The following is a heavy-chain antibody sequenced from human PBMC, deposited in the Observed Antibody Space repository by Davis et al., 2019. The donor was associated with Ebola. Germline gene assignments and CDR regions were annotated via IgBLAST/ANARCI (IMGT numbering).Heavy chain of an antibody. D-gene: IGHD4-17*01. CDR2: INHSGST. CDR3: ARGPTTHGMDV. V-gene: IGHV4-34*01. J-gene: IGHJ6*02. CDR1: GGSFSGYY. Sequence: SETLSLTCAVYGGSFSGYYWSWIRQPPGKGLEWIWEINHSGSTNYNPSLKSRVTISVDTSKNQFSLKLSSVTAADTAVYYCARGPTTHGMDVWGQGTTVTVSS.